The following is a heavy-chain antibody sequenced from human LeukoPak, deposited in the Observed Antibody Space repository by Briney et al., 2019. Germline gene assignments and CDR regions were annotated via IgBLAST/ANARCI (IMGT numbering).Heavy chain of an antibody. V-gene: IGHV3-21*04. Sequence: GGSLRLSCAASGFTFSSYSMNWVRQAPGKGLEWVSSISSSSSYIYYADSVKGRFTISRDNAKNSLYLQMNSLRADDTAVYYCAKAKTQAMVLPGNYWGQGTLVTVSS. CDR2: ISSSSSYI. CDR3: AKAKTQAMVLPGNY. D-gene: IGHD5-18*01. J-gene: IGHJ4*02. CDR1: GFTFSSYS.